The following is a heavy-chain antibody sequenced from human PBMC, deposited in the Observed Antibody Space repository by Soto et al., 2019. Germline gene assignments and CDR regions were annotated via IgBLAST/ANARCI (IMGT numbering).Heavy chain of an antibody. J-gene: IGHJ4*02. V-gene: IGHV5-51*01. CDR2: IYPGDSDT. CDR1: GYSFTSYW. D-gene: IGHD2-2*01. Sequence: GESLKISCKGSGYSFTSYWIGWVRQMPGKGLEWMGIIYPGDSDTRYSPSFQGQVTISADKSISTAYLQWSSLKASDTAMYYCVRGGRCSSTSCFTGYFDYWGQGTLVTVS. CDR3: VRGGRCSSTSCFTGYFDY.